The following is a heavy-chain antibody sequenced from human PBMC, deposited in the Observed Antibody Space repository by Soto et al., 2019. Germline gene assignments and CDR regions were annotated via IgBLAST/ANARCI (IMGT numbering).Heavy chain of an antibody. J-gene: IGHJ5*02. CDR2: ISGSGGST. V-gene: IGHV3-23*01. Sequence: GGSLRLSCAASGFTFSSYAMSWVRQAPGKGLEWVSAISGSGGSTYYADSVKGRFTISRDNSKNTLYLQMNSLRAEDTAVYYCAKDRDYDFWSGSSWFDPWGQGTLVTVSS. CDR3: AKDRDYDFWSGSSWFDP. CDR1: GFTFSSYA. D-gene: IGHD3-3*01.